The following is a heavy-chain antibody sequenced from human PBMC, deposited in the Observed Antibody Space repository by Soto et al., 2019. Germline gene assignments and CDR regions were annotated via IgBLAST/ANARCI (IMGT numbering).Heavy chain of an antibody. CDR2: IWYDGSNK. CDR1: GFTFSSYG. CDR3: ARDRSSSWPDAFDI. J-gene: IGHJ3*02. Sequence: GSLRLSCAASGFTFSSYGMHWVRQAPGKGLEWVAVIWYDGSNKYYADSVKDRFTISRDNSKNTLYLQMNSLRAEDTAVYYCARDRSSSWPDAFDIWGQGTMVTVSS. D-gene: IGHD6-13*01. V-gene: IGHV3-33*01.